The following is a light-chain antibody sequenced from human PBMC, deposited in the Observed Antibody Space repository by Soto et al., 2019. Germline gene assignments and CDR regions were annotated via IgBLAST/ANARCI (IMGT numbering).Light chain of an antibody. CDR2: DAS. CDR1: QRVNRNY. J-gene: IGKJ1*01. V-gene: IGKV3D-20*02. CDR3: QQDYTSPRT. Sequence: DIVLTQSPDTLSLSPGERVTLSCRASQRVNRNYLAWYQQKRGQAPRLLIHDASRRATGVPDRFSGSGSGTDFTLTISSLQAGDVGVYYCQQDYTSPRTFGHGTKVDIK.